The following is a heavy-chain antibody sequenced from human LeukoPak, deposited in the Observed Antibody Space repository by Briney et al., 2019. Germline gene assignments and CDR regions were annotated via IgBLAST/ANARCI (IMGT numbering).Heavy chain of an antibody. CDR3: AKVDGVQLWLPSYYYYMDV. CDR1: GFILRNYE. D-gene: IGHD5-18*01. V-gene: IGHV3-23*01. J-gene: IGHJ6*03. CDR2: FSGSGFSK. Sequence: PGGSLPLSCLASGFILRNYEMRWLRQAPGKGLAWVSAFSGSGFSKHYPDSVKCRFTIYRDKSKNTLYLQMNSLTAEDTAVYYCAKVDGVQLWLPSYYYYMDVWGKGTTVTVSS.